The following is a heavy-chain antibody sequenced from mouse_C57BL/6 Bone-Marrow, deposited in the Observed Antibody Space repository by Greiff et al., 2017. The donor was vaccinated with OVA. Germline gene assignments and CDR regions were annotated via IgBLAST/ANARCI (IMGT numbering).Heavy chain of an antibody. CDR1: GYTFTSYW. Sequence: QVQLQQPGAELVRPGSSVKLSCKASGYTFTSYWMDWVKQRPGQGLEWIGNIYPSDSETHYNQKFKDKATLTVDKSSSTAYMQLSSLTSEDSAVDYCARLAVYYGYDYWGQGTTLTVSS. CDR3: ARLAVYYGYDY. D-gene: IGHD2-2*01. CDR2: IYPSDSET. V-gene: IGHV1-61*01. J-gene: IGHJ2*01.